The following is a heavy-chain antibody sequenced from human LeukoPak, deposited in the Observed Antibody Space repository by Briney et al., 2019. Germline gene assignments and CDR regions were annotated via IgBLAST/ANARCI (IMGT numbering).Heavy chain of an antibody. CDR1: GFTFSSYW. J-gene: IGHJ3*02. V-gene: IGHV3-33*08. Sequence: GGSLRLSCAASGFTFSSYWMHWVRQAPGNGPEWVSFISYHGGDKYYADSVRGRFTISRDNSKNTLYLQMNSLRAEDTAVYYCARLDYAPKDAFDIWGQGTMVTVSS. D-gene: IGHD3-16*01. CDR2: ISYHGGDK. CDR3: ARLDYAPKDAFDI.